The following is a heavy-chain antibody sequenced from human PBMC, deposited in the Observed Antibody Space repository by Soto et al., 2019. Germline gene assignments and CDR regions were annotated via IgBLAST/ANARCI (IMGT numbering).Heavy chain of an antibody. J-gene: IGHJ5*02. V-gene: IGHV1-3*04. CDR2: IKTDSGQT. Sequence: VQLVQSGAEVKKPGASVTVSCKASGYTFTTYSVHWVRQAPGQSLEWMGWIKTDSGQTKYAQRFQGRVIITRDTSATTVYMELNNLKSEDTAMYHCARQRGRYITNWGSGRPDNWFDPWGQGTLVTVSS. D-gene: IGHD7-27*01. CDR1: GYTFTTYS. CDR3: ARQRGRYITNWGSGRPDNWFDP.